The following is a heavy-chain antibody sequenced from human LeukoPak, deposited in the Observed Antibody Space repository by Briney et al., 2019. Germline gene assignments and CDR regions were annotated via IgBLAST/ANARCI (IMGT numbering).Heavy chain of an antibody. Sequence: ASVKVSCKASGYTFTSYYMHWARQAPGQGLEWMGIINPSGGSTSYAQKFQGRVTMTRDTSTSTVYMELSSLRSEDTAVYYCASTYYDSSGYLPYFDYWGQGTLVTVSS. CDR2: INPSGGST. CDR3: ASTYYDSSGYLPYFDY. V-gene: IGHV1-46*01. CDR1: GYTFTSYY. J-gene: IGHJ4*02. D-gene: IGHD3-22*01.